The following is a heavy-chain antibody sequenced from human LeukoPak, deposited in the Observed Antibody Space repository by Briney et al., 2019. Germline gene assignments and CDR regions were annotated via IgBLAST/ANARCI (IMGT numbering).Heavy chain of an antibody. Sequence: SETLSLTCTVAYDSISSYYWSWIRQPPGKGLEWIGYIHNSGSTMYNPSLKSRLAMSLDTSKNQLSLNLNSVTAADTAVYYCARGIRGAADYWGQGTLVTVSS. CDR2: IHNSGST. D-gene: IGHD3-16*01. CDR3: ARGIRGAADY. CDR1: YDSISSYY. V-gene: IGHV4-59*01. J-gene: IGHJ4*02.